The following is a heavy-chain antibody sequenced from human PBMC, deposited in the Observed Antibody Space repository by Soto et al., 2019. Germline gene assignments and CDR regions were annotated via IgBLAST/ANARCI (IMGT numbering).Heavy chain of an antibody. D-gene: IGHD5-18*01. Sequence: GESLKISCKGSGYSFTSYWIGWVRQMPGKGLEWMGIIYPGGSDTRYSPSFQGQVTISADKSISTAYLQWSSLKASDTAMYYCARHKDQAMVTGYAFDSWGQGKMVTVSS. CDR3: ARHKDQAMVTGYAFDS. CDR2: IYPGGSDT. V-gene: IGHV5-51*01. J-gene: IGHJ3*02. CDR1: GYSFTSYW.